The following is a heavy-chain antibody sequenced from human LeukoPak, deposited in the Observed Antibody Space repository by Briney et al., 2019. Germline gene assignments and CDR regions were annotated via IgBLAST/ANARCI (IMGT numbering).Heavy chain of an antibody. CDR1: EFTFSYYG. D-gene: IGHD2-8*02. Sequence: GGSLRLSCEASEFTFSYYGMHWVRQAPGKGLEWVSFIWSDGNNRFYADSVKGRFTISRDNSKNMLFLQMDTLRAEDTALYYCAKDPGASVSGFHMDVWGKGTTVIVSS. J-gene: IGHJ6*03. V-gene: IGHV3-30*02. CDR2: IWSDGNNR. CDR3: AKDPGASVSGFHMDV.